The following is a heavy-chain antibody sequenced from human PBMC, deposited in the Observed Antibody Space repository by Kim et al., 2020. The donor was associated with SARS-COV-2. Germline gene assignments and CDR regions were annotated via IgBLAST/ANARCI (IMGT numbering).Heavy chain of an antibody. Sequence: GGSLRLSCAASGFTFSSYAMHWVRQAPGKGLEWVAVISYDGSNKYYADSVKGRFTISRDNSKNTLYLQMNSLRAEDTAVYYCARVVGYPSYDCWSGYLDYCMDVWGKGTPVTVSS. D-gene: IGHD3-3*01. CDR2: ISYDGSNK. V-gene: IGHV3-30-3*01. J-gene: IGHJ6*03. CDR3: ARVVGYPSYDCWSGYLDYCMDV. CDR1: GFTFSSYA.